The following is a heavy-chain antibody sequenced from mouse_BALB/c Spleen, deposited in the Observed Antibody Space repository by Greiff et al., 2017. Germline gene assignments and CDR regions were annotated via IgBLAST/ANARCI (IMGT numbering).Heavy chain of an antibody. CDR2: ISNGGGST. Sequence: EVQLQESGGGLVQPGGSLKLSCAASGFTFSSYTMSWVRQTPEKRLEWVAYISNGGGSTYYPDTVKGRFTISRDNAKNTLYLQMSSLKSEDTAMYYCAREGYRYDAMDYWGQGTSVTVSS. V-gene: IGHV5-12-2*01. D-gene: IGHD2-14*01. CDR3: AREGYRYDAMDY. CDR1: GFTFSSYT. J-gene: IGHJ4*01.